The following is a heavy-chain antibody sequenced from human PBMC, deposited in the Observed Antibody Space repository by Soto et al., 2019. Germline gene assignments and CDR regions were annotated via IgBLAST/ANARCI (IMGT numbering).Heavy chain of an antibody. CDR2: INHSGST. D-gene: IGHD3-3*01. Sequence: SETLSLTCAVYGGSFSGYYWSWIRQPPGKGLEWIGEINHSGSTNYNPSLKSRVTISVDTSKNQFSLKLSSVTAADTAVYYCASSIWSGYWGEDYWGQGTLVTVSS. V-gene: IGHV4-34*01. CDR1: GGSFSGYY. CDR3: ASSIWSGYWGEDY. J-gene: IGHJ4*02.